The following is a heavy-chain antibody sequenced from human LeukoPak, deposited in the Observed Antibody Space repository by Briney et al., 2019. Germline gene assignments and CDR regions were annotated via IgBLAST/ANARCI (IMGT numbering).Heavy chain of an antibody. CDR1: GYTFTGYY. D-gene: IGHD3-10*01. CDR2: INPNSGGT. J-gene: IGHJ4*02. V-gene: IGHV1-2*02. CDR3: ARGSPADGEYYYGSGSYINPFDY. Sequence: RASVKVSFKASGYTFTGYYMHWVRQAPGQGLEWMGWINPNSGGTNYAQKFQGRVTMTRDTPISTAYMELRSLRSDDTAVYYCARGSPADGEYYYGSGSYINPFDYWGQGTLVTVSS.